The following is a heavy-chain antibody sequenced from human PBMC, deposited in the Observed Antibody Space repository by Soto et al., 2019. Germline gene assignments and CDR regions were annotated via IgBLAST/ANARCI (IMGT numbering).Heavy chain of an antibody. CDR2: INAGNGNT. V-gene: IGHV1-3*05. D-gene: IGHD5-12*01. Sequence: QVQLVQSGAEEKKPGASVKVSCKASGYTFTNYAMHWVRQAPGQRLEWMGWINAGNGNTKYSQKFRGRVSITRGTSASTVYLKLSSPRSADTAVYSCARVSGYYLPDYWGQGTLVTVSS. CDR1: GYTFTNYA. CDR3: ARVSGYYLPDY. J-gene: IGHJ4*02.